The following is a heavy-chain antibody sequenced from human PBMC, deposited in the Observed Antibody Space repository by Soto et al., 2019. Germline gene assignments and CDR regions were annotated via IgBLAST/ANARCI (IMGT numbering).Heavy chain of an antibody. V-gene: IGHV3-53*01. CDR1: GFTVSSNY. J-gene: IGHJ6*02. CDR2: IYSGGST. D-gene: IGHD3-3*01. CDR3: AREGRYYDFWSGYYRAPYYGMDV. Sequence: GGSLRLSCAASGFTVSSNYMSWVRQAPGKGLEWVSVIYSGGSTYYADSVKGRFTISRDNSKNTLYLQMNSLRAEDTAVYYCAREGRYYDFWSGYYRAPYYGMDVWGQGNTVTVSS.